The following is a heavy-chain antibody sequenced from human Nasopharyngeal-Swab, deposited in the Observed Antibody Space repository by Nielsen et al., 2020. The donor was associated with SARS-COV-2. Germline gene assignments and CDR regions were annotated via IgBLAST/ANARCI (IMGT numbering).Heavy chain of an antibody. CDR2: MSYSGVT. CDR3: ARHSRVTTVVVVTLFDF. CDR1: GGSIRDNNYY. Sequence: SETLSLTCSVSGGSIRDNNYYWSWIRQPPGKGLEWIGSMSYSGVTFYNPSLRNRVTLSVDTSKNLLSLKLDSVTAADTALYYCARHSRVTTVVVVTLFDFWGKGIQVTVSS. V-gene: IGHV4-39*01. D-gene: IGHD3-22*01. J-gene: IGHJ4*02.